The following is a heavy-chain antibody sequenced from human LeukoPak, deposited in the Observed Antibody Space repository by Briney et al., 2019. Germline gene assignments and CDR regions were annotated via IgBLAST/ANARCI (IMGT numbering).Heavy chain of an antibody. J-gene: IGHJ4*02. D-gene: IGHD6-13*01. Sequence: QAGGSLRLSCAASGFTFSHYGMHWVRQAPGKGLEWVAVIPYDGSISYYADSVKGQFSISRDNSKNTLYLQMNSLRSEDTAVYYCARGARQRLVRAHFDYWGQGTLVTVSS. V-gene: IGHV3-30*03. CDR3: ARGARQRLVRAHFDY. CDR1: GFTFSHYG. CDR2: IPYDGSIS.